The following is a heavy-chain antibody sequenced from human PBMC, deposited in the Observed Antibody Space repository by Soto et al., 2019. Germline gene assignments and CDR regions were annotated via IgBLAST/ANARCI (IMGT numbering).Heavy chain of an antibody. D-gene: IGHD6-19*01. J-gene: IGHJ4*02. CDR2: IAYDRSTI. Sequence: GGSLRLSCAASGFTFSSYGMHWVRQAPGKGLEWVSDIAYDRSTIYYADSVKGRFTISRDNAKNSLYLQMNNLRDEDTAVYFCARSVEGHFDYWGQGTVVTVSS. CDR3: ARSVEGHFDY. CDR1: GFTFSSYG. V-gene: IGHV3-48*02.